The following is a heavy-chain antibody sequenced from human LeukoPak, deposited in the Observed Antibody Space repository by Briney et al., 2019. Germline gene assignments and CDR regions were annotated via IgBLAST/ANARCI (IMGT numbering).Heavy chain of an antibody. CDR2: ISGSGGST. Sequence: GGSLRLSCAASGFTFSSYAMSWVRQAPGKGLEWVSAISGSGGSTYYADSVKGRFTISRDNSKNTLYLQMNSLRAEDTAVYYCAKVSGSGGTKYQPFDYWGQGTLVTVSS. CDR1: GFTFSSYA. V-gene: IGHV3-23*01. CDR3: AKVSGSGGTKYQPFDY. J-gene: IGHJ4*02. D-gene: IGHD2-15*01.